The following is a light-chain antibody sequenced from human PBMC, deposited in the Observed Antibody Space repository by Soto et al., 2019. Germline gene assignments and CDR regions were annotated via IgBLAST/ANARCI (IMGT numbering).Light chain of an antibody. V-gene: IGLV2-23*01. CDR2: EDS. CDR1: SSDVGGYNL. J-gene: IGLJ2*01. Sequence: QSVLAQPASVSGSPGQSITISCTGTSSDVGGYNLVSWYRQHPGEAPRLMIYEDSKRPSGVSNRFSASKSGNTASLTISGLQAEDEADYYCCSYAGSATYWVFGGGTKVTVL. CDR3: CSYAGSATYWV.